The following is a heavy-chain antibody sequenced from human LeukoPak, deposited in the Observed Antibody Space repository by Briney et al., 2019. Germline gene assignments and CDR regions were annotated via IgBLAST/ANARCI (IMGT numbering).Heavy chain of an antibody. CDR2: IYPGDSDT. Sequence: GESLKISCQASGCRFTTDWIGWVRQVPGKGLEWMGKIYPGDSDTRYSPSFQGQVTISADTSINTAFLQWSSLKASDTAMYFCARHHEPPTYYTDYWGQGTLVTVSS. V-gene: IGHV5-51*01. J-gene: IGHJ4*02. CDR3: ARHHEPPTYYTDY. CDR1: GCRFTTDW.